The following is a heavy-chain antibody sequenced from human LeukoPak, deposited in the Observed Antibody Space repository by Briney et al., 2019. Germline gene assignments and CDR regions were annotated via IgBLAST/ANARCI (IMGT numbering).Heavy chain of an antibody. D-gene: IGHD3-22*01. J-gene: IGHJ4*02. CDR1: GGSISSYY. CDR3: ARGADSSGYYSIFYFDY. CDR2: IYYSGST. Sequence: SETLSLTCTVSGGSISSYYWNWLRQPAGKGLEWIGYIYYSGSTNYNPSLKGRVTISVDTSKNQFSLKLSSVTAADTAVYYCARGADSSGYYSIFYFDYWGQGTLVTVSS. V-gene: IGHV4-59*01.